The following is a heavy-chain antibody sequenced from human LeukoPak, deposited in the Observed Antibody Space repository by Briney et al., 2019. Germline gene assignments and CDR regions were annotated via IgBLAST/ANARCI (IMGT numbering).Heavy chain of an antibody. D-gene: IGHD5-24*01. V-gene: IGHV3-30*02. CDR3: AKDRGDGYPTHFDY. CDR2: IRYDGSNK. J-gene: IGHJ4*02. CDR1: GLTFSRYA. Sequence: GGSLRLSCAASGLTFSRYAMHWVRQAPGKGREWVAFIRYDGSNKYYADSVKGRFTISRDNSKNTLYLQMNSLRPEDTAVYYCAKDRGDGYPTHFDYWGQGTLVTVSS.